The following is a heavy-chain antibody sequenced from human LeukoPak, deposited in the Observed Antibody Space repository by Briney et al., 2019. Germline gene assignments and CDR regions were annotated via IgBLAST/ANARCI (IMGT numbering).Heavy chain of an antibody. J-gene: IGHJ4*02. CDR3: ADPGVGF. CDR1: GFTFSNYW. V-gene: IGHV3-7*01. D-gene: IGHD2-8*01. CDR2: IKQDGSEK. Sequence: QSGGSLRLSCAASGFTFSNYWMSWVRQAPGKGLEWVANIKQDGSEKYYVDFVKGRFTISRDNAKNSLYLQMNSLRVEDTAVYYCADPGVGFWGQGTLVTVSS.